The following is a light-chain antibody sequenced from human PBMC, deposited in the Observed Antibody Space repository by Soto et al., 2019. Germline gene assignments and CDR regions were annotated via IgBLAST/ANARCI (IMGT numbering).Light chain of an antibody. J-gene: IGLJ7*01. CDR2: RNN. Sequence: QSVLTQPPSASGTPGQRVTLSCSGSSSNIGSNYVYWYQQLPGTAPKLLIYRNNQRPSGVPDRFSGSKSGTSASLAISGLRYEDEADYYCAAWDDSLSGWVFGGGTQLTVL. V-gene: IGLV1-47*01. CDR1: SSNIGSNY. CDR3: AAWDDSLSGWV.